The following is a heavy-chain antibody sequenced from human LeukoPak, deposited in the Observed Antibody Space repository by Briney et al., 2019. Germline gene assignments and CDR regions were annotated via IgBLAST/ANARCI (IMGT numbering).Heavy chain of an antibody. CDR2: IKPDSGGP. CDR3: ARIFASGSFYSH. CDR1: GYTFTAYW. Sequence: ASVTVSCKASGYTFTAYWLHWVRQAPGQGLEWMGWIKPDSGGPTYAKEFQGRVTMTTDTSITTAYMELSGLRSDDTAVYYCARIFASGSFYSHWGQGTLVTVSS. J-gene: IGHJ4*02. D-gene: IGHD3-10*01. V-gene: IGHV1-2*02.